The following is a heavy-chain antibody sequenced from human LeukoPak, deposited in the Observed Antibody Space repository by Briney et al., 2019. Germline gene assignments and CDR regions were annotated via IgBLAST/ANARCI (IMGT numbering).Heavy chain of an antibody. CDR1: GGSISSGGYS. CDR2: IYHSGST. V-gene: IGHV4-30-2*01. D-gene: IGHD3-10*01. J-gene: IGHJ5*02. Sequence: SETLSLTCAVSGGSISSGGYSWGWIRQPPGKGLEWIGYIYHSGSTYYNPSLKSRVTISVDRSKNQFSLKLSSVTAADTAVYYCARFGSGSWGSWFDPWGQGTLVTVSS. CDR3: ARFGSGSWGSWFDP.